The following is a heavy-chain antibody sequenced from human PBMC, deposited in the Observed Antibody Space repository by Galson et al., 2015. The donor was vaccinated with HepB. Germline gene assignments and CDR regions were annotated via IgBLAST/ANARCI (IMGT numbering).Heavy chain of an antibody. CDR1: GGSFSGYY. CDR2: INHSGST. Sequence: TLSLTCAVYGGSFSGYYWSWIRQPPGKGLEWIGEINHSGSTNYNPSLKSRVTISVDTSKNQFSLKLSSVTAADTAVYYCARIGYSSSWYGVVNLSYYYYYYMDVWGKGTTVTVSS. CDR3: ARIGYSSSWYGVVNLSYYYYYYMDV. J-gene: IGHJ6*03. V-gene: IGHV4-34*01. D-gene: IGHD6-13*01.